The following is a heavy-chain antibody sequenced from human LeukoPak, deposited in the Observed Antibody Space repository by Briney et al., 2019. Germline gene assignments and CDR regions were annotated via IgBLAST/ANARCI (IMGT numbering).Heavy chain of an antibody. V-gene: IGHV4-39*07. J-gene: IGHJ4*02. CDR1: GGSISSSSYY. Sequence: SETLSLTCTVSGGSISSSSYYWSWIRQPPGKGLEWIGEINHSGSTNYNPSLKSRVTISVDTSKNQFSLKLSSVTAADTAVYYCARGSTTVTVFDYWGQGTLVTVSS. CDR2: INHSGST. CDR3: ARGSTTVTVFDY. D-gene: IGHD4-17*01.